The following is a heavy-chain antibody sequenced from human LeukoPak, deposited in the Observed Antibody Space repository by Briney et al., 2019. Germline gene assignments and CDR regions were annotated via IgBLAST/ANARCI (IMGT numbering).Heavy chain of an antibody. J-gene: IGHJ6*02. Sequence: SETLSLTCTVSGGSISSTSYFWGWIRQPPGKGLEWIGTIYYSGSTYYNPSLKSRVTISVDTSKNQFSLKLNSVTAADTAVYYCARDLCWYNYYYGMDVWGQGTTVTVSS. D-gene: IGHD3-16*01. CDR3: ARDLCWYNYYYGMDV. V-gene: IGHV4-39*07. CDR1: GGSISSTSYF. CDR2: IYYSGST.